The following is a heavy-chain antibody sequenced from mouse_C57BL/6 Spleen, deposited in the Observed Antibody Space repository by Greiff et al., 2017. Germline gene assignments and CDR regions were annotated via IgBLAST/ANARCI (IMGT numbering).Heavy chain of an antibody. CDR3: TRVGERELYYGNYYAMDY. CDR1: GYTFTSYW. D-gene: IGHD2-1*01. V-gene: IGHV1-5*01. J-gene: IGHJ4*01. Sequence: EVKLVESGTVLARPGASVKMSCKTSGYTFTSYWMHWVKQRPGQGLEWIGAIYPGNIDTSYNQKFKGKAKLTAVTSASTAYMELSSLTNEDSAVYYCTRVGERELYYGNYYAMDYWGQGTSVTVSS. CDR2: IYPGNIDT.